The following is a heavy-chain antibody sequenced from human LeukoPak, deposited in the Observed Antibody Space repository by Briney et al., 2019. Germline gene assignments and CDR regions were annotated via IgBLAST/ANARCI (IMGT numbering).Heavy chain of an antibody. J-gene: IGHJ4*02. Sequence: PSETLSLTCTVSGGSISSYHWSWIRQPPGKGLEWIGYIYYGGSTNYNPSLKSRVTISVDTSKNQFSLKLSSVTAADTAVYYCARMERFVGDFDYWGQGTLVAVSS. CDR1: GGSISSYH. D-gene: IGHD3-10*01. CDR3: ARMERFVGDFDY. V-gene: IGHV4-59*01. CDR2: IYYGGST.